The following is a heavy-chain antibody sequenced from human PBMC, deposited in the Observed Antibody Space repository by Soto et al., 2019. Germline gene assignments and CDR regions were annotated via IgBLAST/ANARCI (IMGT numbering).Heavy chain of an antibody. J-gene: IGHJ5*02. Sequence: SETLSLTCTVSGGSISSYYWSWIRQPPGKGLEWIGYIYYSGSTNYNPSLKSRVTISVDTSKNQFSLKLSSVTAADTAVYYCARGLMAGTYYYDSSGSNWFDPWGQGTLVTVS. CDR1: GGSISSYY. CDR2: IYYSGST. CDR3: ARGLMAGTYYYDSSGSNWFDP. V-gene: IGHV4-59*01. D-gene: IGHD3-22*01.